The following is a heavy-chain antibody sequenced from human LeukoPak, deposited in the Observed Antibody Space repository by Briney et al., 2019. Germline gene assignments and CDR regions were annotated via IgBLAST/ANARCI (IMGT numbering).Heavy chain of an antibody. CDR2: IYYSGST. Sequence: SETLSLTCTVSGGSISSYYWSWIRQPPGKGLEWIGYIYYSGSTTYNPSLKSRVTISVDTSKNQFSLKLTSVTAADTALYYCAREGGYGSGYLSYWGQGTLVTVSS. CDR3: AREGGYGSGYLSY. D-gene: IGHD3-10*01. J-gene: IGHJ4*02. V-gene: IGHV4-59*01. CDR1: GGSISSYY.